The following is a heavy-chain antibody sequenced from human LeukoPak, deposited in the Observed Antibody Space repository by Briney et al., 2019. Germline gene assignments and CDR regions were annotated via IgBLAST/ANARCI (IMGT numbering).Heavy chain of an antibody. CDR2: IRFDGTTK. J-gene: IGHJ4*02. D-gene: IGHD6-19*01. CDR3: VKTGDSGSLDF. Sequence: GGSLRLSCAASGFTFSSYAMHWVRQAPGKGLEWVAIIRFDGTTKFYGKSVRGRFTISRDNSKSTLYLQMNSLRPDDTAVYFCVKTGDSGSLDFWGQGTQVTVSS. CDR1: GFTFSSYA. V-gene: IGHV3-30*02.